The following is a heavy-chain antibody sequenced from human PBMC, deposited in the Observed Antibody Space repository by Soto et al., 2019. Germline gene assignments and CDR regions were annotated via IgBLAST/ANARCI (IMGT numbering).Heavy chain of an antibody. J-gene: IGHJ4*02. CDR3: ARDFRGYGSVPVCGY. V-gene: IGHV3-33*01. CDR2: IWHDGRNK. Sequence: GSLRLSCAASGFTSSSYGMHWVRQAPGKGLEWVAVIWHDGRNKYYADSVKGRFTISRDNFKNTMYLQMNSLRAEDTAVYYCARDFRGYGSVPVCGYWGQGSLVTVSS. CDR1: GFTSSSYG. D-gene: IGHD3-10*01.